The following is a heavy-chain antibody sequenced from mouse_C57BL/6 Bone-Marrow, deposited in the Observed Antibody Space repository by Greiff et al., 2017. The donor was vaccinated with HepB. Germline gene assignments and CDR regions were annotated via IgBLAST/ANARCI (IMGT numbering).Heavy chain of an antibody. CDR2: INPSTGGT. V-gene: IGHV1-42*01. CDR1: GYSFTGYY. J-gene: IGHJ1*03. CDR3: AREVKWYFDV. Sequence: EVQLKESGPELVKPGASVKISCKASGYSFTGYYMNWVKQSPEKSLEWIGEINPSTGGTTYNQKFKAKATLTVDKSSSTAYMQLKSLTSEDSAVYYCAREVKWYFDVWGTGTTVTVSS.